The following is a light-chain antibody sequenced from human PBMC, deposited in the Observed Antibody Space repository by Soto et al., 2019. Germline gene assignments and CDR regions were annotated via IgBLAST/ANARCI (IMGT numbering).Light chain of an antibody. CDR1: SSDVGSYNY. J-gene: IGLJ2*01. Sequence: QSALTQPPSASGSPGQSVTISCTGTSSDVGSYNYVSWYQQHPAKAPKLMIYEVSKRPSGVPDRFSGSKSGNTASLTVSGLQAEDEADYYCSSYAGGDNFGVFGGGTKVTVL. CDR3: SSYAGGDNFGV. CDR2: EVS. V-gene: IGLV2-8*01.